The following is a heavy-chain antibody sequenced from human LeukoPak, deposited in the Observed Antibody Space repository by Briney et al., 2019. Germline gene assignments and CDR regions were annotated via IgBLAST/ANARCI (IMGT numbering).Heavy chain of an antibody. Sequence: GASVKVSCKASGYTFTSYGISWVRHAPGQGLEWMGWIIAYIGNTNYTQKLQGRVTMTTDTSTSTAYMELRSLRSDDTAVYYCASTSNIQDWFADNDAFDIWGQGTMVTVSS. CDR1: GYTFTSYG. CDR3: ASTSNIQDWFADNDAFDI. V-gene: IGHV1-18*01. D-gene: IGHD3-9*01. J-gene: IGHJ3*02. CDR2: IIAYIGNT.